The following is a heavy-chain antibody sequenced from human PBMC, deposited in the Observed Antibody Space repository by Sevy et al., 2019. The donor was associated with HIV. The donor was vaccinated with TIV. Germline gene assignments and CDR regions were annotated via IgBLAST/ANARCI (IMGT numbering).Heavy chain of an antibody. CDR2: VHYGGST. Sequence: SETLSLTCSVSDGSMTNNNYYWAWIRRPPGKGLEWIGSVHYGGSTHYNPSFWGRVSISVDTSKRVVSLDLSSVTSADTAVYFCARNNSGHSVDFWGHGILVTVSS. J-gene: IGHJ4*01. CDR1: DGSMTNNNYY. CDR3: ARNNSGHSVDF. V-gene: IGHV4-39*01. D-gene: IGHD6-19*01.